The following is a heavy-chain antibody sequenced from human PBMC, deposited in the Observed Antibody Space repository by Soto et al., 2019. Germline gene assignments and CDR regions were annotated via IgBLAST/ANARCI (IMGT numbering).Heavy chain of an antibody. D-gene: IGHD2-2*02. CDR3: AKSPNFYCSSPNCYKYYFDH. CDR1: GFTFNTYV. Sequence: LXLSCAASGFTFNTYVMHWVRQAPGKGLEWVAVISYDGSEKYYVDSVKGRFTISKDNSKNTLYLQMNSLRPEDTAVYYCAKSPNFYCSSPNCYKYYFDHWGQGTRVTVSS. V-gene: IGHV3-30*18. J-gene: IGHJ4*02. CDR2: ISYDGSEK.